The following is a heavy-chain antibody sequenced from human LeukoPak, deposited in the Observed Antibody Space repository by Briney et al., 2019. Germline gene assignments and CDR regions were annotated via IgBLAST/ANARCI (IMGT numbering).Heavy chain of an antibody. CDR2: IYYSGST. CDR1: GFTFSSYW. CDR3: ARGPYYYDSSGSFDY. V-gene: IGHV4-59*08. Sequence: GSLRLSCAASGFTFSSYWMSWVRQAPGKGLEWIGYIYYSGSTNYNPSLQSRVTISVDTSKNQFSLKLTSVTAADTAVYYCARGPYYYDSSGSFDYWGQGTLVTVSS. J-gene: IGHJ4*02. D-gene: IGHD3-22*01.